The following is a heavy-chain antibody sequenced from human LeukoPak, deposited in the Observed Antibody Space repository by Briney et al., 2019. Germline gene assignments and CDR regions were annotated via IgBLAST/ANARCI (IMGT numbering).Heavy chain of an antibody. CDR3: AELGLTMIGGV. CDR2: ISGSGGST. CDR1: GFTFSSYA. J-gene: IGHJ6*04. Sequence: GGSLRLACAASGFTFSSYAMSWVRQAPGKGLEWVSAISGSGGSTYYADSVKGRFTISRDNAKNSLYLQMNSLRAVDTAVYYCAELGLTMIGGVWGKGTTVTISS. V-gene: IGHV3-23*01. D-gene: IGHD3-10*02.